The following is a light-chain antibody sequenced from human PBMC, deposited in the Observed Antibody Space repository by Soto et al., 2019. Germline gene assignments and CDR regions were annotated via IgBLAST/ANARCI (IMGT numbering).Light chain of an antibody. V-gene: IGLV2-23*01. J-gene: IGLJ2*01. CDR2: EGN. CDR1: SSDVGSYNL. CDR3: CSYTGFNTVV. Sequence: QSALTQPASVSGSPGQSITISCIGSSSDVGSYNLVSWYQQHPDKAPKLIIFEGNRRPSDVSDRFSGSKSGDTASLTIFGLRDEDEADYYCCSYTGFNTVVFGGGTKVTVL.